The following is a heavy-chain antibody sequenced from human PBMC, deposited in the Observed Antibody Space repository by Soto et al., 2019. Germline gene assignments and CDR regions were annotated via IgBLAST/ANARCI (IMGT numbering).Heavy chain of an antibody. CDR1: GYTFINYG. D-gene: IGHD1-26*01. CDR3: ARWSAIVGGAEALDV. V-gene: IGHV1-18*01. J-gene: IGHJ3*01. Sequence: QVQLVQSGAEVKKPGASVRVSCKTSGYTFINYGITWVRQAPGQGLEWMGWLSAYNGDTSSSEKLQDRFTMTTYTSTNTVYMDLRSLTSDDTAVYYCARWSAIVGGAEALDVWGQGTRVSVSS. CDR2: LSAYNGDT.